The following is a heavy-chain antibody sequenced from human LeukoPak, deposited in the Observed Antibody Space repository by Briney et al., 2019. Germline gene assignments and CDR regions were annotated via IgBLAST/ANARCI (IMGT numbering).Heavy chain of an antibody. CDR1: GFTFSSYA. CDR3: AKDYAEWLLYPSSAFDI. D-gene: IGHD3-3*01. CDR2: ISGSGGST. V-gene: IGHV3-23*01. J-gene: IGHJ3*02. Sequence: GGSLRLSCAASGFTFSSYATSWVRQAPGKGLEWVSAISGSGGSTYYADSVKGRFTISRDNSKNTLYLQMNSLRAEDTAVYYCAKDYAEWLLYPSSAFDIWGQGTMVTVSS.